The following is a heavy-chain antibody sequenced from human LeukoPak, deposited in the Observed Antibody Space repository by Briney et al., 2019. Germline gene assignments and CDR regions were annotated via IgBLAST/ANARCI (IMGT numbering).Heavy chain of an antibody. CDR2: INPNSGGT. CDR3: ARDREGRRLNWFDP. J-gene: IGHJ5*02. CDR1: GYTFTGYY. V-gene: IGHV1-2*02. D-gene: IGHD5-12*01. Sequence: GASVKVSCKASGYTFTGYYMHWVRQAPGQGLEWMGWINPNSGGTNYAQKFQGRVTMTRDTSISTAYMELSRLRSDDTAVYYCARDREGRRLNWFDPWGQGTLVTVSS.